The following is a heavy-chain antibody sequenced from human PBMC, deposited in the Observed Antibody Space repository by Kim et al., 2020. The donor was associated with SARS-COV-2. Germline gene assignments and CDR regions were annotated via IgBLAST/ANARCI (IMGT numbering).Heavy chain of an antibody. Sequence: SETLSLTCTVSGGSISSSSYYWGWIRQPPGKGLEWIGSIYYSGSTYYNPSLKSRVTISVDTSKNQFSLKLSSVTAADTAMYYCARGCSSTSCPYYYYGM. J-gene: IGHJ6*01. V-gene: IGHV4-39*07. CDR1: GGSISSSSYY. D-gene: IGHD2-2*01. CDR3: ARGCSSTSCPYYYYGM. CDR2: IYYSGST.